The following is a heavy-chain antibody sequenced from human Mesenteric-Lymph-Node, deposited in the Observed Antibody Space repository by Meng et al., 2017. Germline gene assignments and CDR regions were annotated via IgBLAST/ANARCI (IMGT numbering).Heavy chain of an antibody. CDR2: ISSSSSYI. CDR1: GFTFSSYE. D-gene: IGHD5-24*01. V-gene: IGHV3-21*05. CDR3: ARGITLNYFDY. Sequence: GESLKISCAASGFTFSSYEMNWVRQAPGKGLEWVSYISSSSSYIYYADSVKGRFTISRDNAKNSLYLQMNSLRAEDTAVYYCARGITLNYFDYWGQGTLVTVSS. J-gene: IGHJ4*02.